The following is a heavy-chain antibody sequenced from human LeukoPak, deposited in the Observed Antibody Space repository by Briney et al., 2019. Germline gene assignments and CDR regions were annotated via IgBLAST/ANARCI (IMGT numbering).Heavy chain of an antibody. CDR3: ARKTLWFGDP. D-gene: IGHD3-10*01. CDR1: GGSISSSSYY. CDR2: IYYSGST. V-gene: IGHV4-39*01. Sequence: SETLSLTCTVSGGSISSSSYYWGWNRQPPGKGLEWIGSIYYSGSTYYNPSLKSRVTISVDTSKNQFSLKLSSVTAADTAVYYCARKTLWFGDPWGQGTLVTVSS. J-gene: IGHJ5*02.